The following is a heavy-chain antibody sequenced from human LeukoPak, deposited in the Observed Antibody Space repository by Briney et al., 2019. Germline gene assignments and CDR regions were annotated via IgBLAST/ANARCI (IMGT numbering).Heavy chain of an antibody. CDR3: ARDVDYYDSSGYYYSWFDP. CDR2: IYPGESIYASENT. D-gene: IGHD3-22*01. Sequence: SETLSLTCSVSGVSISAYYWSWIRQPAGKGLEWIGRIYPGESIYASENTNYNPSLKSRVTMSVDTSKNQFSLKLSSVTAADTAVYYCARDVDYYDSSGYYYSWFDPWGQGTLVIVSS. J-gene: IGHJ5*02. V-gene: IGHV4-4*07. CDR1: GVSISAYY.